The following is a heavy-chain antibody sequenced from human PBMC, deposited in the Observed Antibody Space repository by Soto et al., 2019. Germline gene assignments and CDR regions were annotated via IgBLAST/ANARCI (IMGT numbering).Heavy chain of an antibody. J-gene: IGHJ4*02. CDR2: FDPEDGET. D-gene: IGHD3-22*01. CDR1: VYTLTELS. V-gene: IGHV1-24*01. Sequence: ASVKVSCKVSVYTLTELSMHWVRQAPGKGLEWMGGFDPEDGETIYAQKFQGRVTMTEDTSTDTAYMELSSLRSEDTAVYYCATAQYYYDSSGYYYPGHYFDYWGQGTLVTVSS. CDR3: ATAQYYYDSSGYYYPGHYFDY.